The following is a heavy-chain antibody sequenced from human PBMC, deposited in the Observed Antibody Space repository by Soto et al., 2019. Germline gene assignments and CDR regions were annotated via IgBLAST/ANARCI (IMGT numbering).Heavy chain of an antibody. CDR2: IIPIFGTA. CDR1: GGTFSSYA. CDR3: ARDPTVDSSGYSISAGDY. J-gene: IGHJ4*02. Sequence: GASVKVSCKASGGTFSSYAISWVRQAPGQGLEWMGEIIPIFGTANYAQKFQGRVTITADESTSTAYMELSSLRSEDTAVYYCARDPTVDSSGYSISAGDYSGQGTLVTVSS. V-gene: IGHV1-69*13. D-gene: IGHD3-22*01.